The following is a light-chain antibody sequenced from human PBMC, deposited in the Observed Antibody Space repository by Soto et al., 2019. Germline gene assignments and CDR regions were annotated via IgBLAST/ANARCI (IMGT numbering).Light chain of an antibody. V-gene: IGKV1-5*03. Sequence: DIQMTQSPSTLSGSVGDRVTITCRASQTISSWLAWYQQKPGKAPKLLIYKASTLYSGVPSRFSGSRSGTEFTLTISSLQPDDFGSYYCQQYNSFAPYSFGQGTKLEI. CDR1: QTISSW. CDR3: QQYNSFAPYS. J-gene: IGKJ2*03. CDR2: KAS.